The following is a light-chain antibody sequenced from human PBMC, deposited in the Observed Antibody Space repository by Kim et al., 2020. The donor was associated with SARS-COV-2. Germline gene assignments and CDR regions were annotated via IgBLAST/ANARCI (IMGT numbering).Light chain of an antibody. CDR3: NSRDSSGNHLV. CDR2: GKN. Sequence: SSELTQDPAVSVALGQTVRITCQGDSLRSYYASWYQQKPGQAPVLVIYGKNNRPSGIPDRSSGSSSGNTDSLTITGAQAEDEADYYCNSRDSSGNHLVFG. J-gene: IGLJ2*01. V-gene: IGLV3-19*01. CDR1: SLRSYY.